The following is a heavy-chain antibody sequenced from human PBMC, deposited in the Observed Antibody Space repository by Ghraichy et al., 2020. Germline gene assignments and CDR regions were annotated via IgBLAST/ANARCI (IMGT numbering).Heavy chain of an antibody. CDR2: IDYSGSA. D-gene: IGHD6-13*01. CDR1: GGSIGSYN. J-gene: IGHJ4*02. V-gene: IGHV4-59*01. Sequence: SETLSLTCTVSGGSIGSYNWSWVRQTPGKGLEWIGNIDYSGSANYHPSLKTRVTMSVDTSQNQISLRLTSATAADTAVYYCARGRGPYTSSWRFWGQGTLVTVSS. CDR3: ARGRGPYTSSWRF.